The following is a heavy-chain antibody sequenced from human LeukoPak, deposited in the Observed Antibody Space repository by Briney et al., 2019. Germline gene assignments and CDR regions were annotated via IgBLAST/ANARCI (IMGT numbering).Heavy chain of an antibody. D-gene: IGHD3-16*01. CDR1: GYSITSDYY. CDR3: ARVTRGSQFDY. Sequence: SETLSLTCAVSGYSITSDYYWGWIRQSPGKGLEWIGSISDGGNTYYNSSLESRVTISRDTSKNQFSLKLTSVTASDTAVYYCARVTRGSQFDYWGQGTLVTVSS. V-gene: IGHV4-38-2*01. CDR2: ISDGGNT. J-gene: IGHJ4*02.